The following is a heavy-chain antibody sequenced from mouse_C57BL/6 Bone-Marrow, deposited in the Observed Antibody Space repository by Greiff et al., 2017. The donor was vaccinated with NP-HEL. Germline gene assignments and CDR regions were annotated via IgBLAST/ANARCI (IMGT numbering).Heavy chain of an antibody. CDR1: GFNIKDDY. D-gene: IGHD2-4*01. CDR2: IDPENGDT. V-gene: IGHV14-4*01. Sequence: EVKLVESGAELVRPGASVKLSCTASGFNIKDDYMHWVKQRPEQGLEWIGWIDPENGDTEYASKFQGKATITADTSSNTAYLQLSSLTSEDTAVYYCTQSTYDFLAWFAYWGQGTLVTVSA. CDR3: TQSTYDFLAWFAY. J-gene: IGHJ3*01.